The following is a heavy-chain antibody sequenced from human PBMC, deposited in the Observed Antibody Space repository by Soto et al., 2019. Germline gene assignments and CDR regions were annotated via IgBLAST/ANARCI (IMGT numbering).Heavy chain of an antibody. Sequence: GGSLRLSCAASGFTFSDYYMSWIRQAPGKGLEWVSYISSPGDIMYYADSVRGRFTVSRDNAKSSLYLQMNSLRAEDAAVYYCARDRLATNYYFDSWGQGPMVTV. CDR1: GFTFSDYY. D-gene: IGHD3-16*01. J-gene: IGHJ4*02. V-gene: IGHV3-11*01. CDR3: ARDRLATNYYFDS. CDR2: ISSPGDIM.